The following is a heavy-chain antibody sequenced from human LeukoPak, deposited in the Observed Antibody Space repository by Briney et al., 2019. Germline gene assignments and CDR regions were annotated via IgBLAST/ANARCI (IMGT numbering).Heavy chain of an antibody. D-gene: IGHD3-22*01. CDR3: ARHRSYYYDSSGYYFV. J-gene: IGHJ4*02. CDR1: GGTFSSYA. V-gene: IGHV1-69*13. CDR2: IIPIFGTA. Sequence: SVKVSCKASGGTFSSYAISWVRQAPGQGLEWMGGIIPIFGTANYAQKFQGRVTITADESTSTAYMELSSLRSEDTAVYYSARHRSYYYDSSGYYFVWGQGTLLTVSS.